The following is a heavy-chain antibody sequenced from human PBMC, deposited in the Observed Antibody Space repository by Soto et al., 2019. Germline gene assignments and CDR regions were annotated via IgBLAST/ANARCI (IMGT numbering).Heavy chain of an antibody. D-gene: IGHD3-22*01. J-gene: IGHJ4*02. CDR2: ISGSGDYT. CDR1: GFTFSSYA. V-gene: IGHV3-23*01. Sequence: GGSLRLSCAASGFTFSSYAMSWVRQAPGKGLEWVSIISGSGDYTYYADSVKGRFTISRDNSKKTLFLQMNSLRAEDTAVYYCAKHFDINGYYSSYWGQGTLVTVSS. CDR3: AKHFDINGYYSSY.